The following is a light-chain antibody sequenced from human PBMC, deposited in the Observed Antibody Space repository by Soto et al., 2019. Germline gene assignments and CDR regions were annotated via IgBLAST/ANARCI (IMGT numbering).Light chain of an antibody. CDR2: VVR. CDR3: SSYAASRTRV. CDR1: SSDCGGYNY. J-gene: IGLJ1*01. Sequence: SALTQPASVSGSPGQSLTISCTGTSSDCGGYNYVSWYNHNHDKAPKLIFFVVRHRPSGVSHRFSASKSGNTASLTISALQVDDEADYYCSSYAASRTRVFGTGPKVTAL. V-gene: IGLV2-14*01.